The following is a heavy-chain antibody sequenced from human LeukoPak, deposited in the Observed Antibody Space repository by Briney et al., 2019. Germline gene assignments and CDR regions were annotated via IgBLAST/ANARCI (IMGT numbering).Heavy chain of an antibody. CDR3: ARTGLTTDY. J-gene: IGHJ4*02. V-gene: IGHV4-59*01. CDR1: GGSISSYY. Sequence: SETLSLTCTVFGGSISSYYWSWIRQPPGKGLEWIGYIYYSGSTNYNPSLKSRVTISVDTSKNQFSLKLSSVTAADTAVYYCARTGLTTDYWGQGTLVTVSS. CDR2: IYYSGST. D-gene: IGHD1-14*01.